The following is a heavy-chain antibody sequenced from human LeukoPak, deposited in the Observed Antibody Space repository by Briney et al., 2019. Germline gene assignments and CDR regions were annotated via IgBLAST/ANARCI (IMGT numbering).Heavy chain of an antibody. J-gene: IGHJ3*02. D-gene: IGHD2-15*01. Sequence: PGGSLRLSCAASGFTFSSYDMHWVRQATGKGLEWVSAIGTAGDPYYPGSVKGRFTVSREDAKNSLYLQMISLRDGDTAVYYCARGLRYCSGGSCYNSDAFDIWGQGTMVTVSS. CDR1: GFTFSSYD. V-gene: IGHV3-13*05. CDR2: IGTAGDP. CDR3: ARGLRYCSGGSCYNSDAFDI.